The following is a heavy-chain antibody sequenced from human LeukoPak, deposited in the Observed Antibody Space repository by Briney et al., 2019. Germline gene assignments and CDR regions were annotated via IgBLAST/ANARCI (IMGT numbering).Heavy chain of an antibody. J-gene: IGHJ5*02. D-gene: IGHD1-26*01. CDR2: IYTSGST. Sequence: SETLSLTCTVSGGSISSGSYYWSWIRQPAGKGLEWIGRIYTSGSTNYNPSLKSRVTISVDTSKNQFSLKLSSVTPEDTAVYYCARGWDLNHWGQGTLVTVSS. CDR3: ARGWDLNH. V-gene: IGHV4-61*02. CDR1: GGSISSGSYY.